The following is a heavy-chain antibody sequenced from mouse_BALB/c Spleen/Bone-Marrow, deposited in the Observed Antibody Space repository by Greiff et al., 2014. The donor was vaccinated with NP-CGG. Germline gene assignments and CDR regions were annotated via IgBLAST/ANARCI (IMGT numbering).Heavy chain of an antibody. CDR2: INPYNGGT. Sequence: VQLQQSGPELVKPGASMKVSCKASGYSFTGYTMNWVKQSHGKNLEWIGLINPYNGGTSYNQKFKGKATLTVDKSSSTAYMELLSLTSEDSAVYYCARGQLGLKYYAMDYWGQGTSVTVSS. V-gene: IGHV1-26*01. CDR3: ARGQLGLKYYAMDY. CDR1: GYSFTGYT. J-gene: IGHJ4*01. D-gene: IGHD3-2*01.